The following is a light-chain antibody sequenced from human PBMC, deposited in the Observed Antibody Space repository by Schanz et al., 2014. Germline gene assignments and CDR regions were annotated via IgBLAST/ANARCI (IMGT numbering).Light chain of an antibody. V-gene: IGLV2-11*01. J-gene: IGLJ1*01. CDR2: DVS. CDR3: CSYAGSYTYV. Sequence: QSALTQPASVSGSPGQSITISCTGTSSDVGGYNYVSWYQQYPGKAPKLMIYDVSNRPSGVPDRFSGSKSGNTASLTISGLQAEDEADYYCCSYAGSYTYVFGTGTKVTVL. CDR1: SSDVGGYNY.